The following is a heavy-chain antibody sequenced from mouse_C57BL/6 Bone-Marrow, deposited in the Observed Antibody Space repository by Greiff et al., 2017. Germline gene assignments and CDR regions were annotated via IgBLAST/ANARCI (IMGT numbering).Heavy chain of an antibody. Sequence: EVQGVDSGGDLVKPGGSLKLSCAASGFTFSSYGMSWVRQTPDKRLEWVATISSGGSYTYYPDSVKGRFTISRDNAKNTLYLQMSSLKSEDTAMYYCARRRWLLQFAYWGQGTLVTVSA. CDR1: GFTFSSYG. CDR3: ARRRWLLQFAY. V-gene: IGHV5-6*01. CDR2: ISSGGSYT. J-gene: IGHJ3*01. D-gene: IGHD2-3*01.